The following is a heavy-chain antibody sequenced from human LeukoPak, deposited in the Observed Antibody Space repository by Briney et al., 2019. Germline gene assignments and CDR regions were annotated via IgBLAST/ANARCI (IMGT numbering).Heavy chain of an antibody. CDR2: INAGNGNT. CDR1: GYTFTSYA. D-gene: IGHD3-10*01. V-gene: IGHV1-3*01. Sequence: ASVKVSCKASGYTFTSYAMHWVRQAPGQRLEWMGWINAGNGNTKHSQKFQGRVTITRDTSASTAYMELSSLRSEDTAVYYCAVLFYGDYFDYWGQGTLVTVSS. J-gene: IGHJ4*02. CDR3: AVLFYGDYFDY.